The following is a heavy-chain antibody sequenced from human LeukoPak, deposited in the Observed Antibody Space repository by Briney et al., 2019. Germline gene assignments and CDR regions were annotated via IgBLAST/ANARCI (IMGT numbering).Heavy chain of an antibody. CDR2: ISYDGSNK. Sequence: PGGSLRLSCAASGFAFSSYGMHWVRQAPGKGLEWVAVISYDGSNKYYADSVKGRFTISRDNSKNTLYLQMNSLRAEDTAVYYCAKDRGAKLHYYYYGMDVWGQGTTVTVSS. CDR3: AKDRGAKLHYYYYGMDV. V-gene: IGHV3-30*18. J-gene: IGHJ6*02. D-gene: IGHD1-7*01. CDR1: GFAFSSYG.